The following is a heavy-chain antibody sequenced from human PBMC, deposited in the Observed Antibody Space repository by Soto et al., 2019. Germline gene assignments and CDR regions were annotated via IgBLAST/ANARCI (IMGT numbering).Heavy chain of an antibody. CDR2: IYWDDDK. V-gene: IGHV2-5*02. CDR3: AHRPPYIANLNAGWFGP. Sequence: QITLKESGPTLVKPTQTLTLTCTLSGFSLSTSGVGVGWIRQPPGKALAWLVCIYWDDDKRYSPSFKDRQTITKDTSVSQVALTMTNMDPVDTATYYCAHRPPYIANLNAGWFGPWGLGVMVTVSS. CDR1: GFSLSTSGVG. J-gene: IGHJ5*02. D-gene: IGHD1-1*01.